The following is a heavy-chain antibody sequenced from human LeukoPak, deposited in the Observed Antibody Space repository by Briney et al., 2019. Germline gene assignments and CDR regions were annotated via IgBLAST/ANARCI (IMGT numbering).Heavy chain of an antibody. CDR1: GFTFSTYW. CDR3: ARDLGGDSR. V-gene: IGHV3-7*05. J-gene: IGHJ4*02. Sequence: GGSLRLSCAASGFTFSTYWMSWVRQAPGRGPEWVANIKQDGSDTHYVGSVKGRFTISRDNAKNSLYLQMNSLRAEDTAVYYCARDLGGDSRWGQGTLVTVSS. D-gene: IGHD2-21*02. CDR2: IKQDGSDT.